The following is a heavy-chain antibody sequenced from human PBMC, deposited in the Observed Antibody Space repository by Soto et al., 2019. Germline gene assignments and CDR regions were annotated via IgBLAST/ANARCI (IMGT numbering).Heavy chain of an antibody. CDR2: IYYSGST. D-gene: IGHD3-10*01. Sequence: PSETLSLTCTVSGGSISRGGYYWSWFRQHPGKGLEWIGYIYYSGSTYYNPSLKSRVTISVDTSKNQCSLKLSSVTAADTAVYYCARESMVRGGPSPWGQGTLVTVSS. V-gene: IGHV4-31*03. CDR1: GGSISRGGYY. J-gene: IGHJ5*02. CDR3: ARESMVRGGPSP.